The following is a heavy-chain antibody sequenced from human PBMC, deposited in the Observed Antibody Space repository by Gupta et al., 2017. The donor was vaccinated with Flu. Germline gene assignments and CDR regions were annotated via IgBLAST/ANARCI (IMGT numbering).Heavy chain of an antibody. CDR2: IYYSGSA. D-gene: IGHD6-6*01. Sequence: QLQVQESGPGLVKPAETLSLTCSVSGGSISSSSDYWGWLRQPPGKGLEWIGSIYYSGSANYNPFLKSRVAISVDTSKDQFSLELRSVTAADTAVYYCARHVSGSSQKFDPWGQGILVTVSS. V-gene: IGHV4-39*01. CDR1: GGSISSSSDY. CDR3: ARHVSGSSQKFDP. J-gene: IGHJ5*02.